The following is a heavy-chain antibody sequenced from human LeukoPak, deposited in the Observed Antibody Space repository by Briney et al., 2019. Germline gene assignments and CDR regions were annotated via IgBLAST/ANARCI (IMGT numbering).Heavy chain of an antibody. V-gene: IGHV1-18*01. CDR2: ISAYNGNT. J-gene: IGHJ4*02. Sequence: ASVKVSCKASGYTFTSYGISWVRQAPGQGLEWMGWISAYNGNTNYAQKFQGRVTMTEDTSTDTAYMELSSLRSEDTAVYYCATGVTTPFDYWGQGTLVTVSS. D-gene: IGHD4-17*01. CDR3: ATGVTTPFDY. CDR1: GYTFTSYG.